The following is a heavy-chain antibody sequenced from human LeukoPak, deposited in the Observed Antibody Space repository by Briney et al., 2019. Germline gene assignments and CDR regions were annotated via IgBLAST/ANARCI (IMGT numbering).Heavy chain of an antibody. Sequence: SETLSLTCTVSGGSISSGNYYWSWIRQPPGKGLEWIGEINHTGSTNYNTSLKSRVTLSVDTSKNQFSLKLSSVTAADTAVYYCARLGPIWGQGTMVTVSS. CDR2: INHTGST. CDR3: ARLGPI. J-gene: IGHJ3*02. V-gene: IGHV4-39*07. CDR1: GGSISSGNYY.